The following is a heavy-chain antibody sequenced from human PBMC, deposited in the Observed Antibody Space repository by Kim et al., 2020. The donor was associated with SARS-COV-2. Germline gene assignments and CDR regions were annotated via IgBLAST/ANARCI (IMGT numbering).Heavy chain of an antibody. D-gene: IGHD5-12*01. V-gene: IGHV3-30*02. CDR3: AKDRLCGNDSFDY. J-gene: IGHJ4*02. Sequence: YAHSAKGRVTNSRDNSKTALYLQMSSLRAEDTVVYYCAKDRLCGNDSFDYWGQGTLGTVSS.